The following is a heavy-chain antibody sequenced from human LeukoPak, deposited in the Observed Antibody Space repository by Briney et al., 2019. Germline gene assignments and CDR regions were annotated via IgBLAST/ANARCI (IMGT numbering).Heavy chain of an antibody. CDR3: VRGGCSSPSCPYYYYYYMDV. D-gene: IGHD2-2*01. V-gene: IGHV3-20*04. CDR2: IYWNGGST. CDR1: GFTFNDYG. J-gene: IGHJ6*03. Sequence: GGSLRLSCAASGFTFNDYGMSWVRQAPGKGLEWVSGIYWNGGSTGFADSVKGRFTISSDNDKNSLYLQMNSLRAEDTALYYCVRGGCSSPSCPYYYYYYMDVWGKETTVTVSS.